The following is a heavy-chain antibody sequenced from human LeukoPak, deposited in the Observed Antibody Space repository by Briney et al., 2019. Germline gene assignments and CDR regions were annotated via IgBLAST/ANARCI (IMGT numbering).Heavy chain of an antibody. Sequence: GGSLRLSCAASGFTFSSYAMHWVRQAPGKGLEWVAVISYDGSNKYYADSVKGRFTISRDNSKNTLYLQMNSLRAEDTAVYYCAKLVRIAARVGSDYWGQGTLVTVSS. CDR1: GFTFSSYA. CDR3: AKLVRIAARVGSDY. J-gene: IGHJ4*02. D-gene: IGHD6-6*01. V-gene: IGHV3-30-3*02. CDR2: ISYDGSNK.